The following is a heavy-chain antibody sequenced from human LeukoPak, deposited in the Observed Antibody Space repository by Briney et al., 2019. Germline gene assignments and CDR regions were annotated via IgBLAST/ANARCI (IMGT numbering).Heavy chain of an antibody. J-gene: IGHJ6*02. Sequence: ASVKVSCKASGYTFTSYDINWVRQATGQGLEWMGWMNPNSGNTGYAQKFQGRVTMTRNTSISTAYMELSSLRSEDTAVYYCARGRKFMVRGVYYYGMDVWGQGTTVTVSS. V-gene: IGHV1-8*01. CDR1: GYTFTSYD. D-gene: IGHD3-10*01. CDR3: ARGRKFMVRGVYYYGMDV. CDR2: MNPNSGNT.